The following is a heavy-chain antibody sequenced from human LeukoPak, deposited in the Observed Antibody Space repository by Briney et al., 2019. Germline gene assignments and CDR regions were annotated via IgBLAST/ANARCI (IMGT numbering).Heavy chain of an antibody. CDR2: ISYDGSNK. CDR3: ARDRETYSSSWYGTFDY. CDR1: GFTFCSYA. J-gene: IGHJ4*02. Sequence: GGSLRLSCAASGFTFCSYAMHWVRQAPGKGLEWVAVISYDGSNKYYADSVKGRFTISRDNSKNTLYLQMNSLRAEDTAVYYCARDRETYSSSWYGTFDYWGQGTLVTVSS. V-gene: IGHV3-30*04. D-gene: IGHD6-13*01.